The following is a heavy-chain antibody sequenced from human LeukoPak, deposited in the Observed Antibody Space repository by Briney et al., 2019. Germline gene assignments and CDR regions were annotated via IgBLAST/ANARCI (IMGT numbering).Heavy chain of an antibody. Sequence: PGKSLRLSCAASGFTFGDYAISWVRQAPGKGLEWVGFIRSKVYGETTEYAASVKDRFTISRDDSKSIAYLQMDSLKTEDTAMYYCTRGPSLPQYFQHWGQGTLVTVSS. D-gene: IGHD3-10*01. CDR1: GFTFGDYA. CDR2: IRSKVYGETT. CDR3: TRGPSLPQYFQH. V-gene: IGHV3-49*04. J-gene: IGHJ1*01.